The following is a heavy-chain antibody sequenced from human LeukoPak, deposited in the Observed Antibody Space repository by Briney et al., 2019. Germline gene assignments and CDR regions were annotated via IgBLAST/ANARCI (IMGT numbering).Heavy chain of an antibody. Sequence: PGRSLRLSCAASGFXFSSYAMHWVRQAPGKGLEWVAVISYYGSNKYYAGSVKGRFTISRDNSKKTLYLQMNSLRAEDTAVYYCARDFSPVDGSGSYVTHYWGEGTLVAVSS. D-gene: IGHD3-10*01. J-gene: IGHJ4*02. CDR2: ISYYGSNK. CDR1: GFXFSSYA. CDR3: ARDFSPVDGSGSYVTHY. V-gene: IGHV3-30-3*01.